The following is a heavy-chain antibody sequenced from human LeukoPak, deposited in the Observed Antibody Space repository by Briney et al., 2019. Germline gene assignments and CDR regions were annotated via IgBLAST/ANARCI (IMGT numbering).Heavy chain of an antibody. J-gene: IGHJ5*02. CDR1: GFTFSSYS. D-gene: IGHD3-3*01. Sequence: TGGSLRLSCAASGFTFSSYSMNWVRQAPGKGLEWVSYISSSSSTIYYADSVKGRFTISRDNAKNSLYLQMNSLRAEDTAVYYCARDFLPRTIFGVVIKPAFDPWGQGTLVTVSS. V-gene: IGHV3-48*01. CDR2: ISSSSSTI. CDR3: ARDFLPRTIFGVVIKPAFDP.